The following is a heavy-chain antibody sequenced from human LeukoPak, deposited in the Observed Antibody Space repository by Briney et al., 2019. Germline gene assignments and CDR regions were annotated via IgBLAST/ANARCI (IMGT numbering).Heavy chain of an antibody. D-gene: IGHD3-10*01. CDR2: ISSSSSTI. CDR3: ARATNYASGLMSYLDY. J-gene: IGHJ4*02. Sequence: QPGGSLRLSCVAAGFTFSSYSMNWVRQAPGKGLEWVSYISSSSSTIYYADPVKGRFTISRDNAKNSLYLHMNSLRDEDTAVYYCARATNYASGLMSYLDYWGQGTLVTVSS. V-gene: IGHV3-48*02. CDR1: GFTFSSYS.